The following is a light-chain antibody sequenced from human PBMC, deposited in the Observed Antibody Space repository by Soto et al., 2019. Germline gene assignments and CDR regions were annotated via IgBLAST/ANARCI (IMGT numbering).Light chain of an antibody. Sequence: QSALTQPASVSGSPGQSITISCTGTSTDVGGCNYVSWYQHHPGKAPKLMIYEVSNRPSGVSNRFSGSKSGNTASLTISGLLAEHEADYYCSSYTSSSILGVFGGGTKLTVL. CDR2: EVS. CDR1: STDVGGCNY. CDR3: SSYTSSSILGV. V-gene: IGLV2-14*01. J-gene: IGLJ2*01.